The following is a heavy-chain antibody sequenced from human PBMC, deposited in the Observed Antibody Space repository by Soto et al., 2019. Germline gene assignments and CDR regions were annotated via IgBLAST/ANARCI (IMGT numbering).Heavy chain of an antibody. V-gene: IGHV1-8*01. D-gene: IGHD4-17*01. J-gene: IGHJ4*02. CDR2: INPNSGNT. Sequence: GASVKVSCKASGYSFTSYDINWVRQATGQGLEWMGWINPNSGNTGYAQKFQGRVTMTRNTSISTAYMALSSLRSEDTAVYYRARGPYYGDYADFWGQGTLVTVSS. CDR1: GYSFTSYD. CDR3: ARGPYYGDYADF.